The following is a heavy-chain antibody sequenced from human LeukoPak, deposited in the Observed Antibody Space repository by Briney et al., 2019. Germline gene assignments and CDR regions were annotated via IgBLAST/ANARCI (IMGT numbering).Heavy chain of an antibody. CDR1: GFTFDSHG. CDR2: ISYDGTSK. CDR3: ARDSTAGAGGFLDY. V-gene: IGHV3-30-3*01. Sequence: GTPLRLSCVGSGFTFDSHGMHWVRQAPGKGLVWLAVISYDGTSKQYADSVRGRLIISRDNSKNTLYLQINSLRVEDAAVYFCARDSTAGAGGFLDYWGQGILVTAPS. J-gene: IGHJ4*02. D-gene: IGHD3-16*01.